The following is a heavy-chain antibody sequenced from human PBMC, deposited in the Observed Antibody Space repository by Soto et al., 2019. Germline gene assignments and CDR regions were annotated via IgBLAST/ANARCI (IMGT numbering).Heavy chain of an antibody. CDR2: IYHSGST. CDR1: GGSISSSNW. D-gene: IGHD2-21*02. J-gene: IGHJ6*02. CDR3: ARVGNGGNSDDYYYYGMDV. V-gene: IGHV4-4*02. Sequence: SETLSLTCAVSGGSISSSNWWGWVRQPPGKGLEWIGEIYHSGSTNYNPSLKSRVTISVDKSKNQFSLKLSSVTAADTAVYYCARVGNGGNSDDYYYYGMDVWGQGTTVTVFS.